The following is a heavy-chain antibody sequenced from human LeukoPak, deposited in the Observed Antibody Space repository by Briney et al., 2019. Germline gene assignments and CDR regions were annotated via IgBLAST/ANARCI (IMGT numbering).Heavy chain of an antibody. CDR3: ARDRSLAAAGPPFDY. Sequence: GGSLRLSCAASGFTFSSYSMNWVRQAPGKGLEWVASISGSSSYIYYADSVKGRFTISRDNANNSLYLQMNSLRAEETAGYYCARDRSLAAAGPPFDYWGQGTLVTVSA. J-gene: IGHJ4*02. CDR2: ISGSSSYI. CDR1: GFTFSSYS. V-gene: IGHV3-21*01. D-gene: IGHD6-13*01.